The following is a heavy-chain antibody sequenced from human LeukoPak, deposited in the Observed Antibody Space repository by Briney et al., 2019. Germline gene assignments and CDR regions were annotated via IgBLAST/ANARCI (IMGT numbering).Heavy chain of an antibody. Sequence: ASLKVSCKASGYTFTSYGISWVRQAPGQGLQWMGWISAYNGNTNYAQKLQGRVTMTTDTSTSTAYMELRSLRSDDTAVYYCARGYYDFWSGYYAIDYWGQGTLVTVSS. CDR3: ARGYYDFWSGYYAIDY. D-gene: IGHD3-3*01. J-gene: IGHJ4*02. CDR1: GYTFTSYG. V-gene: IGHV1-18*01. CDR2: ISAYNGNT.